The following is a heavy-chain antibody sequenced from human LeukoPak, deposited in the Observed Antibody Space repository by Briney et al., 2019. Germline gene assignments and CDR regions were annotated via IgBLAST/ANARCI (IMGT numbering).Heavy chain of an antibody. Sequence: SETLSLTCTVSGGSISSYYWSWIRQPPGKGLEWIGYIYYSGSTNYNPSLKSRVTISVDTSKNQFSLKLSSVTAADTAVYYCARGIQSWYFDLWGRGTLVTVSS. CDR2: IYYSGST. D-gene: IGHD5-18*01. J-gene: IGHJ2*01. V-gene: IGHV4-59*01. CDR1: GGSISSYY. CDR3: ARGIQSWYFDL.